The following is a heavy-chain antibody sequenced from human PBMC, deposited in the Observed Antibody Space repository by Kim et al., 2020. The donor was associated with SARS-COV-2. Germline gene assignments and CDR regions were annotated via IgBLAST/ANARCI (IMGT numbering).Heavy chain of an antibody. D-gene: IGHD3-10*01. V-gene: IGHV3-23*01. CDR3: AKDPGVIPYHYFGF. J-gene: IGHJ4*02. CDR2: ISGPGGST. CDR1: GFTFGSYA. Sequence: GGSLRLSCAASGFTFGSYAMSWVRQAPGKGLECVSAISGPGGSTYYADSVRGRFTISRDNSKNTLYLQMNSLRAEDTAVYYCAKDPGVIPYHYFGFWGQGVLISVSS.